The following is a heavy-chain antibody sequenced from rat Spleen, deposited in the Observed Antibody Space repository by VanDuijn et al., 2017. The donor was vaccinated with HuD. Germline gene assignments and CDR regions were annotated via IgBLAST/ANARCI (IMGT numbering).Heavy chain of an antibody. V-gene: IGHV5-7*01. CDR2: ITYDGSST. J-gene: IGHJ1*01. CDR1: GFTFSDYA. CDR3: ARRHYDGAYGYFDF. Sequence: EVQLVESGGGLVQPGRSMKLSCAASGFTFSDYAMAWVRQAPKKGLEWVATITYDGSSTYYRDSVKGRFTISRHNAKTTQYLQMDSLRSEDTATYYCARRHYDGAYGYFDFWGPGTMVTVSS. D-gene: IGHD1-12*02.